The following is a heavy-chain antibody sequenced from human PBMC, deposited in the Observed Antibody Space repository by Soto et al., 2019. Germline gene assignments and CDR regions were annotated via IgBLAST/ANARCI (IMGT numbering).Heavy chain of an antibody. CDR1: GYSFTIYC. CDR2: IYPGDSDT. V-gene: IGHV5-51*01. D-gene: IGHD4-17*01. J-gene: IGHJ3*02. Sequence: PGESLKISCNGSGYSFTIYCIGLVLQMPGKGLEWMWIIYPGDSDTRYSPSFQGQVTISANKSISTAYLQWSSLKASDTAMYYCARHRDYGDYEDAFDIWGQGTMVTVSS. CDR3: ARHRDYGDYEDAFDI.